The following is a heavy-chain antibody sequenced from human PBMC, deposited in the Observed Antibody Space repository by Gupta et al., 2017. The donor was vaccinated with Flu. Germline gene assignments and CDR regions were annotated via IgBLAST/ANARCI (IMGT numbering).Heavy chain of an antibody. CDR2: INGDGSSR. D-gene: IGHD1-26*01. Sequence: EVQLVESGGGLAQPGGSLRLSCGGFGFSFSSESMHWVRPTPGKGLVVVSRINGDGSSRTYADSVKGRFTISRDNAKNTLYLQMNSLRAEDTAVYYCARLRATPEWESSWGPGTLVTVSS. V-gene: IGHV3-74*01. CDR1: GFSFSSES. J-gene: IGHJ4*02. CDR3: ARLRATPEWESS.